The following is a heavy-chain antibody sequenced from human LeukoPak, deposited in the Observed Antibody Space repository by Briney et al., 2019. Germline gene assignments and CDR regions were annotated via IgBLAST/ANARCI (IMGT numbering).Heavy chain of an antibody. CDR2: ILGSGGST. D-gene: IGHD3-9*01. CDR3: AKWGDYDVLTGYYVPDY. CDR1: VCTFSNYA. Sequence: GASLRLSFPSSVCTFSNYAMSWVRQAPGKGLEWVSAILGSGGSTYYADSVKGRFTVSRDNSKSTLYLQMNSLRAEDTALYYCAKWGDYDVLTGYYVPDYWGQGTLVTVSS. J-gene: IGHJ4*02. V-gene: IGHV3-23*01.